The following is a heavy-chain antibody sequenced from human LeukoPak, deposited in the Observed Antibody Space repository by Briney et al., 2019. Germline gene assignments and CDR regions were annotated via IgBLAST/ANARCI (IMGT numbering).Heavy chain of an antibody. V-gene: IGHV1-2*02. D-gene: IGHD6-13*01. CDR3: ARDRIAAASEVD. J-gene: IGHJ4*02. CDR2: INPNGGGT. CDR1: GYTFTGYY. Sequence: ASVKVSCKASGYTFTGYYMHWVRQAPGQGLEWMGWINPNGGGTNYAQKFQGRVTMTRDTSISTAYMELSRLRSDDTAVYYCARDRIAAASEVDWGQGTLVTVSS.